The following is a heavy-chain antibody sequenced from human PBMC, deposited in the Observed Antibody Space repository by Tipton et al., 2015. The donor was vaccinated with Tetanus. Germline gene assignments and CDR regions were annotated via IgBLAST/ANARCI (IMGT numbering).Heavy chain of an antibody. Sequence: TLSLTCTVSGDSISSYYWNWIRQSPVKGLEWIGYINSGSTHYNPSLKSRVTISVDTSKNQFSLKLTSVTTADTAVYYCARGITDGYNRRFDYWGQGTLVTVSS. D-gene: IGHD5-24*01. CDR2: INSGST. J-gene: IGHJ4*02. CDR3: ARGITDGYNRRFDY. V-gene: IGHV4-59*12. CDR1: GDSISSYY.